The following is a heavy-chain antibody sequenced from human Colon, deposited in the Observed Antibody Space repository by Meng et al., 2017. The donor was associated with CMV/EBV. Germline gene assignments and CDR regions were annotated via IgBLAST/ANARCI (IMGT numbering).Heavy chain of an antibody. CDR2: ISSSGGST. J-gene: IGHJ6*02. Sequence: GESLKISCAVSGFTFSSYEMNWVRQAPGKGLEWVSYISSSGGSTYYADSAKGRFTISRDNAKNSLYLQMNSLRVEDTAVYYCAKTVTTNYYYGMDVWGQGTTVTVSS. V-gene: IGHV3-48*03. CDR1: GFTFSSYE. CDR3: AKTVTTNYYYGMDV. D-gene: IGHD4-17*01.